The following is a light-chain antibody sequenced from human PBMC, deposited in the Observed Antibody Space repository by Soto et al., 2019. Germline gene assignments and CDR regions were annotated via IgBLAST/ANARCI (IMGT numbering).Light chain of an antibody. Sequence: QSVLAQPPSGSGTPGQRVTIYCSGSSSNIGKNTVSWYQQLPGAAPKPLISTDNQRPSGVPDRFSGSKSGTSASLAISGLQSEDEADYYCAAWDNSLNGHVFGTGTKVTVL. V-gene: IGLV1-44*01. J-gene: IGLJ1*01. CDR2: TDN. CDR1: SSNIGKNT. CDR3: AAWDNSLNGHV.